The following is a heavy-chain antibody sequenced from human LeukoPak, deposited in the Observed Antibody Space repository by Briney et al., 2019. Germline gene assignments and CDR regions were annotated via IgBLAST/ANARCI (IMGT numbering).Heavy chain of an antibody. Sequence: GGSLRLSCAASGFTFSSYAMHWVRQAPGKGLEWVSGISWNSGSIGYADSVKGRLTISRDNAKNSLYLQMNSLRAEDTALYYCAKDMAGHIAAADTTFDYWGQGTLVTVSS. CDR2: ISWNSGSI. CDR1: GFTFSSYA. CDR3: AKDMAGHIAAADTTFDY. D-gene: IGHD6-13*01. J-gene: IGHJ4*02. V-gene: IGHV3-9*01.